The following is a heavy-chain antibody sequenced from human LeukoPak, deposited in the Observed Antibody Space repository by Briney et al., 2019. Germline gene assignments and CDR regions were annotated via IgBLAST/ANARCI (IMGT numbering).Heavy chain of an antibody. V-gene: IGHV4-59*01. CDR3: VRNRAFDV. CDR2: ITYSGST. J-gene: IGHJ3*01. CDR1: GGSLSSSY. Sequence: PSETLSLTCTVSGGSLSSSYWNWIRQPPGKGLEWIGYITYSGSTNYNPSLKSRLTMSVDTSKNKYSLNLTSVSAADTAVYYCVRNRAFDVWGQGAMVTVFS.